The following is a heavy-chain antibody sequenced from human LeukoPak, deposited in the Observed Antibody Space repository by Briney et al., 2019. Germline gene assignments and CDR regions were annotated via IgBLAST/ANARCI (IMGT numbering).Heavy chain of an antibody. J-gene: IGHJ4*02. CDR3: ARGLLAAAGTSGAVAARGPYYFDY. CDR2: INHSVIT. D-gene: IGHD6-13*01. V-gene: IGHV4-34*01. Sequence: SETLSLTCAVYGGSFSGYYWSWIRQPPGKGLEWIGEINHSVITNYNTSLKSRVTISVDTSKNQFSMKLSSVNAADTAVYYCARGLLAAAGTSGAVAARGPYYFDYWGQGTLVTVSS. CDR1: GGSFSGYY.